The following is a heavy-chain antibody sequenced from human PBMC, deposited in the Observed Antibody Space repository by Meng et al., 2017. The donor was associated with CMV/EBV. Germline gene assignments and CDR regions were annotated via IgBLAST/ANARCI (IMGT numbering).Heavy chain of an antibody. D-gene: IGHD3-10*01. CDR2: ISSSSSYI. J-gene: IGHJ3*02. V-gene: IGHV3-21*01. CDR3: ARYYYGSGSYSGAFDI. Sequence: GESLKISCAASGLTFSSYSMNWVRQAPGKGLEWVSSISSSSSYIYYADSVKGRFTISRDNAKNSLYLQMNSLRAEDTAVYYCARYYYGSGSYSGAFDIWGQGTMVTVSS. CDR1: GLTFSSYS.